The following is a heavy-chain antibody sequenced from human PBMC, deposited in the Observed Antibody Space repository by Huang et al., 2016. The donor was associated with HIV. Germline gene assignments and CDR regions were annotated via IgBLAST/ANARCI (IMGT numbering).Heavy chain of an antibody. CDR2: IIHSGST. D-gene: IGHD2-2*01. CDR3: ARGLQLVVPAQGNIFDY. Sequence: QVQLQQWGAGLLKPSETLSLTCAVYGGSFSTYYWSWIRQPPGKGLEWIGEIIHSGSTNDNPSLKSRVNISVDTSKNQFSLKLTSVTAADTAVYFCARGLQLVVPAQGNIFDYWGQGTLVTVSS. J-gene: IGHJ4*02. CDR1: GGSFSTYY. V-gene: IGHV4-34*01.